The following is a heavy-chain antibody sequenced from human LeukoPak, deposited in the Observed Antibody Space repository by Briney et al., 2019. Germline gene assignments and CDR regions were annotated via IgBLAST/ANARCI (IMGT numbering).Heavy chain of an antibody. V-gene: IGHV4-59*08. CDR2: IYNSGGT. CDR3: ARHPPYYYGSGSYYNAWAFDI. CDR1: GASIRSYD. J-gene: IGHJ3*02. Sequence: SETLSLTCAVSGASIRSYDWTWIRQPPGKGLEWIGGIYNSGGTNDNPSLKSRVTISLDTSKNQFSLKLSSVTAADTAVYYCARHPPYYYGSGSYYNAWAFDIWGQGTMVTVSS. D-gene: IGHD3-10*01.